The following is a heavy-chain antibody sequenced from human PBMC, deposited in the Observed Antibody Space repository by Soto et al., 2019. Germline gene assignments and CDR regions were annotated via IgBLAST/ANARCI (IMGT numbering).Heavy chain of an antibody. J-gene: IGHJ5*02. V-gene: IGHV3-30*18. CDR2: ISYDGSDK. CDR1: GFTFSRYG. D-gene: IGHD3-22*01. Sequence: PGGSLRLSCAASGFTFSRYGIHWVRQAPGRGLEWVAVISYDGSDKYYADSVKGRFTISRDNSKNTLYLQMNSLRTEDTALYYCAKEIGYYESSGYEGAPDHWGQGTLVTVSS. CDR3: AKEIGYYESSGYEGAPDH.